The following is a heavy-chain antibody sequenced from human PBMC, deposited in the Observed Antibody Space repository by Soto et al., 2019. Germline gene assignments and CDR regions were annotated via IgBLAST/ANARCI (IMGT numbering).Heavy chain of an antibody. D-gene: IGHD3-3*02. CDR2: ISYDGSNK. Sequence: GGSLRLSCAASGFTFSSYGMHWVRQAPGKGLEWVAVISYDGSNKYYAAPVKGRFTISRDTSKDTLYLQMNSLKTEDTAVYYCTTGASSILFDYWGQGTLVTVSS. V-gene: IGHV3-30*03. CDR3: TTGASSILFDY. J-gene: IGHJ4*02. CDR1: GFTFSSYG.